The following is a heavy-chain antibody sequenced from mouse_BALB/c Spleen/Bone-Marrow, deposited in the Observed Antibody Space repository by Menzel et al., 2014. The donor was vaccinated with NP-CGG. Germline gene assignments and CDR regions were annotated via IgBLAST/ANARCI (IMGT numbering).Heavy chain of an antibody. Sequence: LVESGPELVKPGASVKVSCKASGYAFTSYNMYWVKQSHGKSLEWIGYIDPYSGGTSYNQKSKGKATLTVDKSSSTAYMHLNSLTSEDSAVYYCARRVYYDYYAMDYWGQGTSVTVSS. CDR2: IDPYSGGT. V-gene: IGHV1S135*01. D-gene: IGHD1-1*01. J-gene: IGHJ4*01. CDR1: GYAFTSYN. CDR3: ARRVYYDYYAMDY.